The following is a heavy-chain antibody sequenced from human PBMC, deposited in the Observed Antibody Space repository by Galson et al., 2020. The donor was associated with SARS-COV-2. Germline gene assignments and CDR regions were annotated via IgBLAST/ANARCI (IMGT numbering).Heavy chain of an antibody. J-gene: IGHJ4*02. CDR2: INGSGNTP. CDR3: GKDQGNWGLTRGIDY. CDR1: GFTLNNHA. D-gene: IGHD7-27*01. V-gene: IGHV3-23*01. Sequence: GGSLRLSCTVSGFTLNNHAMNWVRQAPGKGLEWVAGINGSGNTPYYADSVKGRFTISSDNSKNTVYLQMNSLGAEDTAIYYCGKDQGNWGLTRGIDYWGQGTQVTVSS.